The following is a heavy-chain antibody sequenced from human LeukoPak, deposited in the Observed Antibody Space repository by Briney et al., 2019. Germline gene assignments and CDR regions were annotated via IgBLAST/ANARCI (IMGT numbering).Heavy chain of an antibody. J-gene: IGHJ4*02. CDR3: ARDVYYGSGTFGY. CDR1: GFTFNTYT. V-gene: IGHV3-48*01. D-gene: IGHD3-10*01. Sequence: PGGSLRLSCAASGFTFNTYTMNWVRQAPGKGLEWVSYISGSSGIIDYADSVRGRFTISRDNAKNSLYLQMNSLRAEDTAVYYCARDVYYGSGTFGYWGQGTLVTVSS. CDR2: ISGSSGII.